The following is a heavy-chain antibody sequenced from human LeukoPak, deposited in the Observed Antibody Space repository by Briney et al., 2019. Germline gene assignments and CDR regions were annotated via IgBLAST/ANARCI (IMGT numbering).Heavy chain of an antibody. CDR1: GFTFSSYW. D-gene: IGHD5-18*01. J-gene: IGHJ3*02. Sequence: GGSLRLSCAASGFTFSSYWMSWVRQAPGKGLEWVGFIRSKAYGGTTEYAASVKGRFTISRDDSKSIAYLQMNSLKTEDTAVYYCTRDWPHGIQLWLTLGDAFDIWGQGTMVTVSS. CDR3: TRDWPHGIQLWLTLGDAFDI. CDR2: IRSKAYGGTT. V-gene: IGHV3-49*04.